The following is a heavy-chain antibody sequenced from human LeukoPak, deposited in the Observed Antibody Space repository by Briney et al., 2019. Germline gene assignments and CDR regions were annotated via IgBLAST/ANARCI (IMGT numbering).Heavy chain of an antibody. CDR1: GFTFSDYY. J-gene: IGHJ4*02. CDR2: ISSSASSI. CDR3: ARDWGVGRRDY. Sequence: GGSLRLSCAASGFTFSDYYMSWIRQAPGKGLEWVSHISSSASSIYYADSVKGRFTISRDNVKNSLYLQMNSLRAEDTAVYYCARDWGVGRRDYWGQGTLVTVSS. D-gene: IGHD3-10*01. V-gene: IGHV3-11*01.